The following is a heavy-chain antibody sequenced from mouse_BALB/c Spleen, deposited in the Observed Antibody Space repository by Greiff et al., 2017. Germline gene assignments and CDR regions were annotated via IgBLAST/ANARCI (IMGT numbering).Heavy chain of an antibody. CDR1: GFTFSSYA. CDR3: ARQDGTNFDY. J-gene: IGHJ2*01. CDR2: ISSGGSYT. D-gene: IGHD2-1*01. V-gene: IGHV5-9-3*01. Sequence: EVNLVESGGGLVKPGGSLKLSCAASGFTFSSYAMSWVRQTPEKRLEWVATISSGGSYTYYPDSVKGRFTISRDNAKNTLYLQMSSLRSEDTAMYYCARQDGTNFDYWGQGTTLTVSS.